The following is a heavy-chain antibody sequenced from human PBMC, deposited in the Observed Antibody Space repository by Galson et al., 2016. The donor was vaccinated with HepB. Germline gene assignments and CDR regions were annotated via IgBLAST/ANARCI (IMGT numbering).Heavy chain of an antibody. Sequence: SLRLSCAASGFTFSDYFMSWIRQAPGTGLEWLSYISSSSDIIHYAGSVQGRFTISRDNAKNSLYLQMSSLRAEDTAIYYCARHISPSTVAAFDIWGLGTVVSVSS. J-gene: IGHJ3*02. CDR3: ARHISPSTVAAFDI. V-gene: IGHV3-11*04. CDR1: GFTFSDYF. CDR2: ISSSSDII. D-gene: IGHD1-26*01.